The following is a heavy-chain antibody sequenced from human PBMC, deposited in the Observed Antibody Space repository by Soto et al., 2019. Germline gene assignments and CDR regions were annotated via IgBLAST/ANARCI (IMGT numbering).Heavy chain of an antibody. Sequence: EVQLVESGGGLVKPGGSLRLSCVASGFTFSGYSISWVRQAPGKGLEWVSYISGPSIYIYYADSVKGRFTISRDNAKSAVYLQMNSLRAEDTAVYYCARGFRNGFNVWGQGTTVSVSS. D-gene: IGHD2-8*01. J-gene: IGHJ6*02. CDR1: GFTFSGYS. CDR3: ARGFRNGFNV. CDR2: ISGPSIYI. V-gene: IGHV3-21*01.